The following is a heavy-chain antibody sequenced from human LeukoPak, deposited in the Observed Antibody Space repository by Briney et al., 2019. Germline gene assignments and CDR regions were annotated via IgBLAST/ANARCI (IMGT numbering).Heavy chain of an antibody. D-gene: IGHD6-25*01. CDR2: ITADSGYT. CDR3: ARNKRAGDDAFDI. CDR1: GYTFTSYT. Sequence: ASVKVSYKASGYTFTSYTISWVRQAPGQGLEWMGWITADSGYTNYAQKLQGRVTMTTDTSTTTAYMELRSLRSDDTAVYYCARNKRAGDDAFDIWGQGTMVTVSS. V-gene: IGHV1-18*01. J-gene: IGHJ3*02.